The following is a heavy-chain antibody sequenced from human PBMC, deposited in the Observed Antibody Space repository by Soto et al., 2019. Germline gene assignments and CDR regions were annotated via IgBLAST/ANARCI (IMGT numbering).Heavy chain of an antibody. CDR1: GFTFSSYA. CDR3: AKDGLSRYDFWSGPSHYYYMDV. V-gene: IGHV3-23*01. CDR2: ISGSGGST. J-gene: IGHJ6*03. D-gene: IGHD3-3*01. Sequence: LSLTCAASGFTFSSYAMSWVRQAPGKGLEWVSAISGSGGSTYYADSVKGRFTISRDNSKNTLYLQMNSLRAEDTAVYYCAKDGLSRYDFWSGPSHYYYMDVWGKGTTVTVSS.